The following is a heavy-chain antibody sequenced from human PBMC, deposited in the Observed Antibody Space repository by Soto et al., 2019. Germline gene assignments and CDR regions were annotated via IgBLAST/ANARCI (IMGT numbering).Heavy chain of an antibody. Sequence: GSLRLSCAASGFTVSSNYMSWVRQAPGKGLEWVSVIYSGGRTYYADSVKVRFTISRDNSKNTLYLQMNSLRAEDTAVYYCARLTGYDAFDIWGQGTMVTVS. CDR1: GFTVSSNY. V-gene: IGHV3-53*01. D-gene: IGHD7-27*01. CDR2: IYSGGRT. J-gene: IGHJ3*02. CDR3: ARLTGYDAFDI.